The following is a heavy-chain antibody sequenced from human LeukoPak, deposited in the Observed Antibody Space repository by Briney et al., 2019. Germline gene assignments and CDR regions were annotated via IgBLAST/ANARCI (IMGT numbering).Heavy chain of an antibody. J-gene: IGHJ4*02. V-gene: IGHV3-23*01. CDR3: AKDGSGWYVFGY. D-gene: IGHD6-19*01. CDR2: ISGSGGST. Sequence: GGSLRLSCAASGFTFSSYAMSWVRQAPGKGLAWASAISGSGGSTYYADSVKGRFTISRDNSKNTLYLQMNSLRAEDTAVYYCAKDGSGWYVFGYWGQGTLVTVSS. CDR1: GFTFSSYA.